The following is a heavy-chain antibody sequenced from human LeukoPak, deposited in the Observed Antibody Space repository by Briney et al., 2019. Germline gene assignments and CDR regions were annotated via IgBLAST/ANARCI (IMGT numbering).Heavy chain of an antibody. CDR2: ISSSSSYI. Sequence: PGGSLRLSCAASGFTFSSYSMNWVRQAPGKGLEWVSSISSSSSYIYYADSVKGRFTISRDNAKNSLYLQMNSLRAEDTAVYYCGGTSEGYCSGGSCYPAGYYYYMDVWGKGTTVTVSS. D-gene: IGHD2-15*01. CDR3: GGTSEGYCSGGSCYPAGYYYYMDV. V-gene: IGHV3-21*01. CDR1: GFTFSSYS. J-gene: IGHJ6*03.